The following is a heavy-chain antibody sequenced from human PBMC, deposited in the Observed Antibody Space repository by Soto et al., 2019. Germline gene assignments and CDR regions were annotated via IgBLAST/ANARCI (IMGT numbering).Heavy chain of an antibody. J-gene: IGHJ4*02. D-gene: IGHD6-19*01. CDR1: GFTFSSYA. CDR2: ISGSGGST. CDR3: AKDRKWLGKLYYFDY. Sequence: GGSLRLSCAASGFTFSSYAMSWVRQAPGKGLEWVSAISGSGGSTYYADSVKGRFTISRDNSKNTLYLQMNSLRAEDTAVYYCAKDRKWLGKLYYFDYWGQGTLVTVSS. V-gene: IGHV3-23*01.